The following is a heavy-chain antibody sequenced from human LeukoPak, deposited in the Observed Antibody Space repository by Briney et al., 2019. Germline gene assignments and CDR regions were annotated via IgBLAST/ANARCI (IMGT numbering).Heavy chain of an antibody. D-gene: IGHD3-9*01. CDR1: GYSFTSYW. CDR2: IYPGECDT. V-gene: IGHV5-51*01. J-gene: IGHJ4*02. CDR3: ARCMDYDILTAKEEYFDY. Sequence: GESLKISCKGPGYSFTSYWIGWVRQMPGKGLEGMGIIYPGECDTRYSASFKGQITISADKSISTAYLQWSSLKASDTAMYYCARCMDYDILTAKEEYFDYWGQGTLVTVSS.